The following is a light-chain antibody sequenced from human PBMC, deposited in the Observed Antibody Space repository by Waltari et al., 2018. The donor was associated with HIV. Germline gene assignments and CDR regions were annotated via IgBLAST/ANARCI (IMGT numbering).Light chain of an antibody. Sequence: DIVMTQSPDSLAVSLGERATINCKSSQSVLYSSNNKNYLAWYQQKPGQPPKLLLYWASTRESGVPDRFSGSGSGTDFTLTISSLQAEDVAVYHCQQYNSTPRTFGQGTKVEIK. CDR1: QSVLYSSNNKNY. J-gene: IGKJ1*01. V-gene: IGKV4-1*01. CDR2: WAS. CDR3: QQYNSTPRT.